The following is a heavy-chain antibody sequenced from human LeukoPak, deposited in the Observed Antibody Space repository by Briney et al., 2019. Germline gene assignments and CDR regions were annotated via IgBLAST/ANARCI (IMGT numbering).Heavy chain of an antibody. V-gene: IGHV1-8*02. Sequence: ASVKVSCKASGYTFSSDDINRVRQAPGQGLEWMGWMNPKSGNTGYAQKFLGRVTMTRNTSISHAYMHLSRLRSNDTAVYYDARGRVFPRVAPRQVWFDPWGQGTPVTVSS. CDR3: ARGRVFPRVAPRQVWFDP. CDR2: MNPKSGNT. J-gene: IGHJ5*02. CDR1: GYTFSSDD.